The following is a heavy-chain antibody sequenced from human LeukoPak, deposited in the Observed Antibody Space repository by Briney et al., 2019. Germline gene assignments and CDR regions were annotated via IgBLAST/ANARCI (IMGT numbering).Heavy chain of an antibody. CDR1: GGTFSSYA. CDR3: ARNDRKLRYFDWLPGEYYYMDV. D-gene: IGHD3-9*01. Sequence: ASVKVSCKASGGTFSSYAISWVRQAPGQGLEWMGGIIPIFGTANYAQKFQGRVTITADESTSTAYMELSSLRSEDTAVYYCARNDRKLRYFDWLPGEYYYMDVWGKGTTVTISS. J-gene: IGHJ6*03. V-gene: IGHV1-69*13. CDR2: IIPIFGTA.